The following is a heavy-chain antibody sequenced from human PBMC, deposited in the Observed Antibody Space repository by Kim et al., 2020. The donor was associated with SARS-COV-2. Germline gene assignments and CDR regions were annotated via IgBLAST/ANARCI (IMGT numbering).Heavy chain of an antibody. Sequence: STNYNPSLKSRVTISVDTSRNQMSLNLSSVTAADTAIYYCASYDSSGYGMDVWGQGTTVTVSS. CDR3: ASYDSSGYGMDV. D-gene: IGHD3-22*01. J-gene: IGHJ6*02. CDR2: ST. V-gene: IGHV4-4*09.